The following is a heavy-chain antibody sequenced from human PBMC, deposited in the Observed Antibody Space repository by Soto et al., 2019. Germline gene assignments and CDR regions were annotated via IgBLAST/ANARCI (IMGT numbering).Heavy chain of an antibody. D-gene: IGHD3-16*01. J-gene: IGHJ6*03. CDR1: GFTFSSYG. Sequence: GESLRLSCAASGFTFSSYGMHWVRQAPGKGLEWVAVIWYDGSNKYYADSVKGRFTISRDNSKNTLYLQMNSLRAEDTAVYYCARAGGTYSADYYYMDVWGKGTTVTVSS. CDR3: ARAGGTYSADYYYMDV. V-gene: IGHV3-33*01. CDR2: IWYDGSNK.